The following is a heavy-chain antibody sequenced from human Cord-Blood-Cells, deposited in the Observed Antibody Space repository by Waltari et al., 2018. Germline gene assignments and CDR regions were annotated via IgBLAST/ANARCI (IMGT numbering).Heavy chain of an antibody. V-gene: IGHV1-2*04. D-gene: IGHD6-19*01. J-gene: IGHJ6*02. CDR2: INPNSGGT. CDR1: GYTFTGYY. Sequence: QVQLVQSGAEVKKPGASVKVSCTASGYTFTGYYMHWVRQAPGQGLEWMGWINPNSGGTNYAQKFQGWVTMTRDTSISTAYMELSRLRSDDTAVYYCAINSVAGTDADYYYGMDVWGQGTTVTVSS. CDR3: AINSVAGTDADYYYGMDV.